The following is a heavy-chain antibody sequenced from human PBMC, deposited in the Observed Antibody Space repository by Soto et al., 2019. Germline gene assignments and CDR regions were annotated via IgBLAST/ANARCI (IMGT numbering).Heavy chain of an antibody. CDR3: ARDRSNSPDLFDS. D-gene: IGHD4-4*01. CDR2: VYYTGST. V-gene: IGHV4-30-4*01. J-gene: IGHJ4*02. CDR1: GGSINSDEYY. Sequence: QVQLQESGPGLVKPSQTLSLTCSVSGGSINSDEYYWSWIRQPPGGGLEWIGHVYYTGSTSYSPSLKSRLTISVDTSENQFSLRLTSVSAADAAVYYCARDRSNSPDLFDSWGQGTLVAVSS.